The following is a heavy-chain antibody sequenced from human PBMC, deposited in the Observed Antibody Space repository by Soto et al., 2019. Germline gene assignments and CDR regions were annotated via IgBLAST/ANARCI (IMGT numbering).Heavy chain of an antibody. CDR3: TRDLPKRSDI. D-gene: IGHD6-25*01. Sequence: PGGSLRLSCTGSGFPFDDFAINLVRQAPGKGLEWVGVIRHQSYQETTEYAAAVKGRFTISRDDSKSIAYLQMNSLKTEDTAVYYCTRDLPKRSDIWGQGKMVT. J-gene: IGHJ3*02. V-gene: IGHV3-49*04. CDR1: GFPFDDFA. CDR2: IRHQSYQETT.